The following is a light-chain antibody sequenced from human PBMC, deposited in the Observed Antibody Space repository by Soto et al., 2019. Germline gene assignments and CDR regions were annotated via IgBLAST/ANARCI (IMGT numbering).Light chain of an antibody. CDR1: QSIKTW. J-gene: IGKJ1*01. Sequence: DIHMTQSPSTLSASVGDRFTITCRASQSIKTWLAWYQQKPVKVPKLLIYDAFKLQSGVPSRFRGSGSGTEFTLTINTLQPDDFATYYCQQFNSYSWTFGQGTKVDIK. V-gene: IGKV1-5*01. CDR3: QQFNSYSWT. CDR2: DAF.